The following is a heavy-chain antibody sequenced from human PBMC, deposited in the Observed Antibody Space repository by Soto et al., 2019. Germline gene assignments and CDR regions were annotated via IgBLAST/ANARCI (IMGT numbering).Heavy chain of an antibody. J-gene: IGHJ6*02. CDR2: IYYSGST. D-gene: IGHD3-10*01. CDR3: STQEHGPGTYYFHFYPMDV. Sequence: SETLSLTCTVSGGSISSGDYYWSWIRQPPGKGLEWIEYIYYSGSTYYNPSLKSRVGISVDTSKNQLSLKLRSVTAADTAVYYISTQEHGPGTYYFHFYPMDVWGQGTTVTVSS. CDR1: GGSISSGDYY. V-gene: IGHV4-30-4*03.